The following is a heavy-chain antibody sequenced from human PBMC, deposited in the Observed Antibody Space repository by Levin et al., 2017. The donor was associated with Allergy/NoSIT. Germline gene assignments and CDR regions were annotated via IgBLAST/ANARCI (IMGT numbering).Heavy chain of an antibody. Sequence: ESLKISCTVSGDSITGYHWSWIRQPPGKGLEWIGYFYYSGTTSHNPSLKSRVAMSVDLSKNQFSLRLNSVTAADTAVYYCARSESGNDAGDFWGQGTLVTVSS. J-gene: IGHJ4*02. D-gene: IGHD5-12*01. CDR1: GDSITGYH. V-gene: IGHV4-59*08. CDR3: ARSESGNDAGDF. CDR2: FYYSGTT.